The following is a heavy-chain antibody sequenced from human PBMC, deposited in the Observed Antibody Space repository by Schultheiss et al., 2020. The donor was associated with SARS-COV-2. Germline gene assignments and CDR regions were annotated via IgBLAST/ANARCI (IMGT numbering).Heavy chain of an antibody. Sequence: GESLKISCAASGFTFSSYAMSWVRKAPGKGLEWLTLISYDSTNIHDADSVKGGFTISRDNSKNTLYLQMNSLRPEDTAIYYCARDLPPHDYWGQGTLVTVSS. V-gene: IGHV3-30-3*01. J-gene: IGHJ4*02. CDR1: GFTFSSYA. CDR3: ARDLPPHDY. CDR2: ISYDSTNI.